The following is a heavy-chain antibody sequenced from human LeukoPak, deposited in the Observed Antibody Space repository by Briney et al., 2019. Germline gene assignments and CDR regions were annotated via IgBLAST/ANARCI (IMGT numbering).Heavy chain of an antibody. CDR3: ATIVGATMVIRN. Sequence: SQTLSLTCTVSGGSISSGSYYWSWIRQPAGKGLEWIGRIYTSGSTNHNPSLKSRVTISVDTSKNQFSLKLSSVTAADTVVYYCATIVGATMVIRNWGQGTLVTVSS. V-gene: IGHV4-61*02. J-gene: IGHJ4*02. CDR2: IYTSGST. CDR1: GGSISSGSYY. D-gene: IGHD1-26*01.